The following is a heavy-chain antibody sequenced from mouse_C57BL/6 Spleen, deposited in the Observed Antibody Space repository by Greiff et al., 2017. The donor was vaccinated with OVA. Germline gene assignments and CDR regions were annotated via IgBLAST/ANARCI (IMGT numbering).Heavy chain of an antibody. Sequence: SGPELVKPGASVKMSCKASGYTFTDYNMHWVKQSHGKSLEWIGYINPNNGGTSYNQKFKGKATLTVNKSSSTAYMELRSLTSEDSAVYYCARALIYYYGSSNWYFDVWGTGTTVTVSS. CDR2: INPNNGGT. V-gene: IGHV1-22*01. CDR1: GYTFTDYN. D-gene: IGHD1-1*01. J-gene: IGHJ1*03. CDR3: ARALIYYYGSSNWYFDV.